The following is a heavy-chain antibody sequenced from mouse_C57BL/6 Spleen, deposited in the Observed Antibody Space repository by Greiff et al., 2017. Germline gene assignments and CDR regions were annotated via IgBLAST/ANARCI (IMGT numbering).Heavy chain of an antibody. J-gene: IGHJ4*01. D-gene: IGHD2-4*01. CDR2: IWSDGST. CDR3: ARHGGLRRAAMDY. V-gene: IGHV2-6-1*01. CDR1: GFSLTSYG. Sequence: QVQLQQSGPGLVAPSPSLSITCTVSGFSLTSYGVHWVRQPPGKGLEWLVVIWSDGSTTYNSAHKSRLSISKDNSKSQVFLKMNSLQTDDTAMYYCARHGGLRRAAMDYWGQGTSVTVSS.